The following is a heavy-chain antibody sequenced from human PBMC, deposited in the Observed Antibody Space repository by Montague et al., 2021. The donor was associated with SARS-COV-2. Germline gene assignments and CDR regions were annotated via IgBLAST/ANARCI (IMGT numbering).Heavy chain of an antibody. J-gene: IGHJ5*02. Sequence: PPLVKPTQTLTLTCTFSGFPLSTSGMCVSWIRQPPGKALEWLARIDWDDDKYYSTSLKTRLTISKDTSKNQVVLTMTNMDPVDTATYYCARILVAAAGSPFDPWGQGTLVTVSS. CDR1: GFPLSTSGMC. V-gene: IGHV2-70*11. CDR3: ARILVAAAGSPFDP. D-gene: IGHD6-13*01. CDR2: IDWDDDK.